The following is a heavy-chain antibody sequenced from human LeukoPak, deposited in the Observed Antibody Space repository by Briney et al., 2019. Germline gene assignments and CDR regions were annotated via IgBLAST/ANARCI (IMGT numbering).Heavy chain of an antibody. CDR3: AAAPGQFDPFDI. CDR1: GGSISSYY. D-gene: IGHD2-15*01. Sequence: SETLSLTCTVSGGSISSYYWSWIRQPPGEGLEWIGYIYYSGSTNYNPSLKSRVTISVDTSKKQFSLKLNSVTAADTAVYYYAAAPGQFDPFDIWGQGTMVTVSS. J-gene: IGHJ3*02. V-gene: IGHV4-59*12. CDR2: IYYSGST.